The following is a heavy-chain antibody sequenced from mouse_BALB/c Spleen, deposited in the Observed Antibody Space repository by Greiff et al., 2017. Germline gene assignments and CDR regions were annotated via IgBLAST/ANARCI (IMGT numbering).Heavy chain of an antibody. V-gene: IGHV5-12-2*01. Sequence: VQLKESGGGLVQPGGSLKLSCAASGFTFSSYTMSWVRQTPEKRLEWVAYISNGGGSTYYPDTVKGRFTISRDNAKNTLYLQMSSLKSEDTAMYYCARRSRYYAMDYWGQGTSVTVSS. CDR3: ARRSRYYAMDY. J-gene: IGHJ4*01. CDR1: GFTFSSYT. CDR2: ISNGGGST.